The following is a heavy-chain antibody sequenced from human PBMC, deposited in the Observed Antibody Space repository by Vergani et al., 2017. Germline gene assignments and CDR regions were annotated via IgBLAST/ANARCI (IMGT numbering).Heavy chain of an antibody. CDR2: IIPNSGGT. V-gene: IGHV1-2*02. J-gene: IGHJ4*02. CDR3: ARGAIAAAGTGD. D-gene: IGHD6-13*01. CDR1: GGTFSSYA. Sequence: QVQLVQSGAEVKKPGSSVKVSCKASGGTFSSYAISWVRQAPGQGLEWMGRIIPNSGGTNSAQKFQGRVTMTRDTSISTAYMELSRLRSDDTAVYYCARGAIAAAGTGDWGQGTLVTGYS.